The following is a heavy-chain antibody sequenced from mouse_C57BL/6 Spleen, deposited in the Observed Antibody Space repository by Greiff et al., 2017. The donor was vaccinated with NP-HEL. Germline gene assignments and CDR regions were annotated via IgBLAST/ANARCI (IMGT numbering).Heavy chain of an antibody. CDR1: GFTFSNYW. Sequence: EVQLVESGGGLVQPGGSMKLSCVASGFTFSNYWMNWVRQSPEKGLEWVAQIRLKSDNYATHYAESVKGRSTISRDDSKSSVYLQMNNLRAEDTGIYYCTVKYGYDDGDYWGQGTTLTVSS. CDR3: TVKYGYDDGDY. J-gene: IGHJ2*01. V-gene: IGHV6-3*01. CDR2: IRLKSDNYAT. D-gene: IGHD2-2*01.